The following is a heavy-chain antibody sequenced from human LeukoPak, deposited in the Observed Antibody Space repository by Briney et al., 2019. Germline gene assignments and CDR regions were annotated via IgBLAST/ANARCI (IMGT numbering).Heavy chain of an antibody. CDR2: ISGSGGST. V-gene: IGHV3-23*01. D-gene: IGHD3-10*01. Sequence: SCKASGGTFSSYAISWVRQAPGKGLEWVSAISGSGGSTYYADSVKGRFTISRDNSKNTLYLQMNSLRAEDTAVYYCARPESITMVRGVRYAFDIWGQGTMVTVSS. CDR3: ARPESITMVRGVRYAFDI. J-gene: IGHJ3*02. CDR1: GGTFSSYA.